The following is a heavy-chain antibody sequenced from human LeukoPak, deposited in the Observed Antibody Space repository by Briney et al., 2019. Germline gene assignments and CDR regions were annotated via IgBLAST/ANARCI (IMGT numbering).Heavy chain of an antibody. Sequence: ASVKVSCKASGYTFTGYSMHWVRQAPGQGLEWMGWINPNCGDTIYAQKFQGRVTMTRDTSITTAYMELSRLTSDDTAMYYCAREEGFCRTTSCSAPFDYWGQGTLVTVSS. D-gene: IGHD2-2*01. CDR3: AREEGFCRTTSCSAPFDY. J-gene: IGHJ4*02. CDR1: GYTFTGYS. CDR2: INPNCGDT. V-gene: IGHV1-2*02.